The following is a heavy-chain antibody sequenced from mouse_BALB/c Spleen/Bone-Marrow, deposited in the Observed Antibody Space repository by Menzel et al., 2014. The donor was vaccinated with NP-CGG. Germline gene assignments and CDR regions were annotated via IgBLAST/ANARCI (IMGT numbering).Heavy chain of an antibody. CDR2: ISNGGGST. J-gene: IGHJ4*01. V-gene: IGHV5-12-2*01. D-gene: IGHD1-1*01. CDR1: GFTFSSYI. Sequence: EVQGVESGGGLVQPGGSLKLSCAASGFTFSSYIMSWVRQTPEKRLEWVAYISNGGGSTHYPDTVKGRFTISRDNTKNTLYLQMSSLKSEDTAMYYCARHPIYYYGSSWGNYAMGYWGQGTSVTVSS. CDR3: ARHPIYYYGSSWGNYAMGY.